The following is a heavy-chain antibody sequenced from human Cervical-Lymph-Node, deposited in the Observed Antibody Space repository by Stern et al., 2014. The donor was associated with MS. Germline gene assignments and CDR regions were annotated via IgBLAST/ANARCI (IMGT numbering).Heavy chain of an antibody. CDR2: IYYSGSN. CDR1: GCSISSGGYY. D-gene: IGHD3-10*01. J-gene: IGHJ4*02. V-gene: IGHV4-31*03. Sequence: VQLLESGPGLVQPSQTLSLTFTVSGCSISSGGYYLCWIRQHPGQGLVWIWYIYYSGSNYYNPSLKSRVTISVDTSKNQFSLKLSSVTAADTAVYYCARGGMVRGFGGFDYGGQGTLVTGSS. CDR3: ARGGMVRGFGGFDY.